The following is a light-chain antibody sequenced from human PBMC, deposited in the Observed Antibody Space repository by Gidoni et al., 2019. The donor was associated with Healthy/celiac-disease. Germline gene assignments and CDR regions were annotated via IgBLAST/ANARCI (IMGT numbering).Light chain of an antibody. Sequence: DIVMTKSPLALPVTPGEPPSISGRSSQSILHSNGYNYLDGYLQKPGQSPQLLSYLGSNRASGVPDRFRGSGSGTDFTLKISRVEAEDVGVYYCMQALQTPLFGGGTKVEIK. CDR2: LGS. V-gene: IGKV2-28*01. CDR3: MQALQTPL. CDR1: QSILHSNGYNY. J-gene: IGKJ4*01.